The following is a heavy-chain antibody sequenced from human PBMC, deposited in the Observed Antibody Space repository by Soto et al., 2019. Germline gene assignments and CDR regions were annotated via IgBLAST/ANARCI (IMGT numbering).Heavy chain of an antibody. Sequence: PGGSLRLSCVASGFSFGDFSMHWVRQSPLRGLEWVSLISRDGDPYYADSVKGRFTISRDNDENSLYLEMNSLTVDDTALYFCAKPHSYGTGTYYDHWGQGTLVTVSS. CDR2: ISRDGDP. CDR1: GFSFGDFS. D-gene: IGHD3-10*01. V-gene: IGHV3-43*01. J-gene: IGHJ4*02. CDR3: AKPHSYGTGTYYDH.